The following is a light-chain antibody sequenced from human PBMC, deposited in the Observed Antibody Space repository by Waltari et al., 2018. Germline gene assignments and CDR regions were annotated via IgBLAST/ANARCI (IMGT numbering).Light chain of an antibody. CDR3: QAWDSSTHVV. CDR1: KLGDKY. J-gene: IGLJ2*01. CDR2: HDS. Sequence: SYELTQPPSVSVSPGQTASITCSGDKLGDKYACWYQQKPGQSPVLVIYHDSKRPSGIPERFSGSNSGNTATLTIVGTQAMDEADYYCQAWDSSTHVVFGGGTKLTVL. V-gene: IGLV3-1*01.